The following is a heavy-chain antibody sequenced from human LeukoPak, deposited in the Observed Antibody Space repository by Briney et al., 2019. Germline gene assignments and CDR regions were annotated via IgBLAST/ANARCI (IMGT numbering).Heavy chain of an antibody. CDR1: GGSISSSSYY. J-gene: IGHJ4*02. V-gene: IGHV4-39*07. CDR2: IYYSGST. D-gene: IGHD2/OR15-2a*01. CDR3: ARVPRGSSNSDFDY. Sequence: RTSETLSLTCTVSGGSISSSSYYWGWIRQPPGKGLEWIGSIYYSGSTYYNPSLKSRVTISVDTSKNQFSLKLSSVTAADTAVYYCARVPRGSSNSDFDYWGQGTLVTVSS.